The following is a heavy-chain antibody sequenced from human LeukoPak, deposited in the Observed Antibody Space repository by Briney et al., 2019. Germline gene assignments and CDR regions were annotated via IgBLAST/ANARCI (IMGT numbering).Heavy chain of an antibody. V-gene: IGHV1-2*06. CDR2: INPNSGDT. J-gene: IGHJ4*02. CDR3: ARDYCSSTSCLFDY. Sequence: ASVKVSCKASGYTFTGYHMHWVRPAPGQGLEWMGRINPNSGDTNSAQKFHGRVAMTRDTSISTAFMELTRLRSDDTAVYYCARDYCSSTSCLFDYWGQGTLVTVSS. CDR1: GYTFTGYH. D-gene: IGHD2-2*01.